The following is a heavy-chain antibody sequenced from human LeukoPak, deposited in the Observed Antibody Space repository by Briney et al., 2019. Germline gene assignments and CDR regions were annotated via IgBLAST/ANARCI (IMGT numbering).Heavy chain of an antibody. CDR3: ATPNVDTAMVSYYGMDV. CDR2: IYYSGST. J-gene: IGHJ6*04. CDR1: GGSVSSGSYY. D-gene: IGHD5-18*01. V-gene: IGHV4-61*01. Sequence: NPSETLSHTCTVSGGSVSSGSYYWSWIRQPPGKGLEWIGYIYYSGSTNYNPSLKSRVTISVDTSKNQFSLKLSSVTAADTAVYYCATPNVDTAMVSYYGMDVWGKGTTVTVSS.